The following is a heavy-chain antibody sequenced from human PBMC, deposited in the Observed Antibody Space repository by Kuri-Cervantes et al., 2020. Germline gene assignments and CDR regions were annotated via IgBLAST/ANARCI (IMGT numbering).Heavy chain of an antibody. CDR3: AKEFGYYDSSGYYLFDAFDI. CDR1: GFTFSSYA. CDR2: ISGSGGGT. J-gene: IGHJ3*02. Sequence: GGSLRLSCAASGFTFSSYAMSWVRQAPGKGLEWVSAISGSGGGTYYADSVKGRFTISRDNSKNTLYLQMNSLRAEDTAVYYCAKEFGYYDSSGYYLFDAFDIWGQGKMVIVSS. D-gene: IGHD3-22*01. V-gene: IGHV3-23*01.